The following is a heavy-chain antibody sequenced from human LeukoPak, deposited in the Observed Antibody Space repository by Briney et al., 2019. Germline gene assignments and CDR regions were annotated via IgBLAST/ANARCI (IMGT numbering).Heavy chain of an antibody. J-gene: IGHJ4*02. CDR3: AKDLVLMSFVPAASVDY. CDR2: FNGNSGVI. Sequence: GALRHSCADPGVSFSVSIMCTVRQAPGTRLERVSHFNGNSGVIYYADSVKGRFTISRDNSKNTLYLQMNSLSAEDTAVYYCAKDLVLMSFVPAASVDYWGQGTLVTVSS. CDR1: GVSFSVSI. D-gene: IGHD2-2*01. V-gene: IGHV3-30*02.